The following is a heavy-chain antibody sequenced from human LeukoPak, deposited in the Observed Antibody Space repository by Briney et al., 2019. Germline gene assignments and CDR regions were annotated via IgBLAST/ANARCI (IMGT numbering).Heavy chain of an antibody. CDR1: RFTFDDYA. V-gene: IGHV3-9*01. CDR3: AKDGSSHSNMLTAYDY. J-gene: IGHJ4*02. D-gene: IGHD3-16*01. Sequence: PGRSLRLSCVASRFTFDDYAMHWVRQAPGKGLEWVSAMSWNGDNIAYADSVKGRFTISRDNAKNSLYLRMNSLRPEDTALYYCAKDGSSHSNMLTAYDYWGQGTLVTVSS. CDR2: MSWNGDNI.